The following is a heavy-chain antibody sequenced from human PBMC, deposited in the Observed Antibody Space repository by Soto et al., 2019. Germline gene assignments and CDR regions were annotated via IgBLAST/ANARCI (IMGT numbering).Heavy chain of an antibody. CDR2: IDPSDSDT. D-gene: IGHD5-12*01. J-gene: IGHJ4*02. Sequence: GESLKISCKGSGYSFTSYWISWVRQMPGKGLEWMGRIDPSDSDTRYGPSFQGQVTISADKSISTAYLQWSSLKASDTAMYYCARDSGYDYGGNYFDYWGQGTLVTV. CDR3: ARDSGYDYGGNYFDY. CDR1: GYSFTSYW. V-gene: IGHV5-10-1*04.